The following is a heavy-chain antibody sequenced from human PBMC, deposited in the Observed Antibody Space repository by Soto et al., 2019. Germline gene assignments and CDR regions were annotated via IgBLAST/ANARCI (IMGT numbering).Heavy chain of an antibody. J-gene: IGHJ4*02. CDR3: AHLTKGGFYFDY. V-gene: IGHV2-5*02. CDR1: GFSLRNSGVG. Sequence: QITLKESGPTLVKPTQTLTLTCTFSGFSLRNSGVGVGWIRQPPGKALEWLALIYWDDDKRYSPSLKSRLTITKDTSNNRAVLTMTNMDPVDTATYYCAHLTKGGFYFDYWGQGTLVTVSS. CDR2: IYWDDDK. D-gene: IGHD2-8*01.